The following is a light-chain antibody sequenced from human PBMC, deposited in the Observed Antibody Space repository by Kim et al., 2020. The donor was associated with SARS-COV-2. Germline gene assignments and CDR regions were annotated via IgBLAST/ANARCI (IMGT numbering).Light chain of an antibody. J-gene: IGKJ1*01. CDR2: GAS. Sequence: EIVLTQSPGTLSLSPGERATLSCRASHNVRINYLAWYQQKPGQAPRLLIYGASNRAADIPDRFSGSGSETDFTLTISRLEFEDFAVYYCHQYGGSPWTFGQGTKVDIK. V-gene: IGKV3-20*01. CDR3: HQYGGSPWT. CDR1: HNVRINY.